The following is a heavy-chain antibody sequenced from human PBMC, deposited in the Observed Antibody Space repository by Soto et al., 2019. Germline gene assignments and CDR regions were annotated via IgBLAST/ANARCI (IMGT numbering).Heavy chain of an antibody. CDR2: IDGSGNT. CDR1: SESLSGYY. D-gene: IGHD1-26*01. CDR3: VGARGRLVGFDY. Sequence: QVQLQQWGAGLLKPSETLSLTCAVNSESLSGYYWSWIRQSPGKGLEWIGEIDGSGNTNYSPSLRSRVAMSVDTSKNQFDLNLNSVSAADTAAYYCVGARGRLVGFDYWGQGTLVTVSS. J-gene: IGHJ4*02. V-gene: IGHV4-34*01.